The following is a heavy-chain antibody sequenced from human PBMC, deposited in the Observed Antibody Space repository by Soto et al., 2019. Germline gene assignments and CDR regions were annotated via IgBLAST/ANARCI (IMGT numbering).Heavy chain of an antibody. Sequence: QVQLQEAGPGLVKPSETLSLTCTVSGGSISSYYWSWIRQPPGNGLEWIGYIYYSGCTNYNPALKSRATISVDTSKNQFSLKLSSVTAADTAVYYCARVRRKAAGTNFDYWGQGTLVTVSS. CDR1: GGSISSYY. CDR2: IYYSGCT. D-gene: IGHD6-13*01. J-gene: IGHJ4*02. V-gene: IGHV4-59*01. CDR3: ARVRRKAAGTNFDY.